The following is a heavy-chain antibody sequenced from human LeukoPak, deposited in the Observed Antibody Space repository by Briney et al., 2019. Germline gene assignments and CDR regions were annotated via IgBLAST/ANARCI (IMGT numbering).Heavy chain of an antibody. V-gene: IGHV3-48*04. J-gene: IGHJ4*02. CDR1: GFTLSSYS. CDR2: ISSSSSTI. Sequence: PGGSLRLSCAASGFTLSSYSMNWVRQAPGKGLEWVSYISSSSSTIYYADSVKGRFTISRDNAKNSLYLQMNSLRAEDTAVYYCAREPPRWFGELSREGDYWGQGTLVTVSS. D-gene: IGHD3-10*01. CDR3: AREPPRWFGELSREGDY.